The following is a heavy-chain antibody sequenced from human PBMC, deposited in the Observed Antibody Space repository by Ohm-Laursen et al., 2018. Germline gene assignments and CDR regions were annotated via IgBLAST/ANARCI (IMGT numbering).Heavy chain of an antibody. V-gene: IGHV1-18*01. D-gene: IGHD3/OR15-3a*01. Sequence: GSSVKVSCKSTGPTFISYGINWVRQAPGQGLKWIGWVSVYNGDTMYAKSVQGRVTMTRDISTSTAFMELRSLRSDDTAVYYCANGLESLNWWGHGTLVTVSA. CDR2: VSVYNGDT. CDR1: GPTFISYG. CDR3: ANGLESLNW. J-gene: IGHJ4*01.